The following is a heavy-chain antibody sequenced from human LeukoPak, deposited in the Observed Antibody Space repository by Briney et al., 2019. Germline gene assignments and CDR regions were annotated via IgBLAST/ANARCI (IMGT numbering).Heavy chain of an antibody. CDR1: GFTFSRYW. Sequence: PGGSLRLSCAASGFTFSRYWMSWVRQAPGKGLEWVASIKQDGSEKYYVDSVKGRFTISRDNAKNSLYLQMNSLRAEDTAVYYFARDQSYYYDSSGYYFDAFDIWGQGTMVTVSS. CDR3: ARDQSYYYDSSGYYFDAFDI. D-gene: IGHD3-22*01. CDR2: IKQDGSEK. J-gene: IGHJ3*02. V-gene: IGHV3-7*01.